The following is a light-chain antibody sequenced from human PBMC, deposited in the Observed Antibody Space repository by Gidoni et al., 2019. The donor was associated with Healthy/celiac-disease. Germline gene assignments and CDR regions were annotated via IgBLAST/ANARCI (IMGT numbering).Light chain of an antibody. CDR1: QRVSSSY. CDR3: WRTWT. J-gene: IGKJ1*01. Sequence: EIVLTQSPGTLSLSPGERATLSCRASQRVSSSYLAWYQQKPGQAPRLLIYGASSRATGIPDRFSGSGSGTDFTLTISRLEPEDFAVYYCWRTWTFGQGTKVEIK. CDR2: GAS. V-gene: IGKV3-20*01.